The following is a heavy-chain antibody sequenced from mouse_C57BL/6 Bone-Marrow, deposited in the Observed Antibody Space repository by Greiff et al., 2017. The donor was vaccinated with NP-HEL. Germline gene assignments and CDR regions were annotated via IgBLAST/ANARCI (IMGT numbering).Heavy chain of an antibody. Sequence: EVHVVESVAELVRPGASAKLSCTASGFTIKNTYMHWVKQRPEQGLEWIGRIDPANGNTKYAPKFQGKATITADTSSNTAYLQLSSLTSEDTAIYYCARGGLWAYYALDYWGQGTSVTVSS. D-gene: IGHD1-1*02. CDR2: IDPANGNT. CDR3: ARGGLWAYYALDY. CDR1: GFTIKNTY. V-gene: IGHV14-3*01. J-gene: IGHJ4*01.